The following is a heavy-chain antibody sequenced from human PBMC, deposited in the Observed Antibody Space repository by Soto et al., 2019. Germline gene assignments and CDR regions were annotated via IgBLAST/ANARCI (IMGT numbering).Heavy chain of an antibody. D-gene: IGHD6-19*01. J-gene: IGHJ4*02. Sequence: GGSLRLSCAASGFTFSSYDMQWVRQATGKGLEWVSAIGTAGDTYYPGSVKGRFTISRENAKNSLYLQMNSLRAGDTAVYYCARADASGWYDYWGQGTLVTVSS. CDR1: GFTFSSYD. CDR2: IGTAGDT. CDR3: ARADASGWYDY. V-gene: IGHV3-13*01.